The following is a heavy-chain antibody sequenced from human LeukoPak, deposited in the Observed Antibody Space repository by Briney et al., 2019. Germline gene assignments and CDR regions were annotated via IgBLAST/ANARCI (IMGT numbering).Heavy chain of an antibody. D-gene: IGHD3-3*01. V-gene: IGHV4-38-2*02. J-gene: IGHJ4*02. CDR1: GYSISSGFY. CDR2: MYHSGST. Sequence: SETLSLTCTVYGYSISSGFYWGWIRQPPGKGPEWIGSMYHSGSTNYNPSLKSRVTISLDTSKSQFSLKVRYVTAADTAVYYCARGLNDSWTGENYWGQGTLVTVSS. CDR3: ARGLNDSWTGENY.